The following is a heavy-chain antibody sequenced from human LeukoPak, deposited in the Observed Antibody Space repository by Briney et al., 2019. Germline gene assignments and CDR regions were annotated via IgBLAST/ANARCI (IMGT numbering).Heavy chain of an antibody. V-gene: IGHV3-21*01. CDR3: ASERGDTAMAFDY. CDR2: ISSISSYL. Sequence: GGSLRLSCAASGFTFSSYSMDWGRKAPGKGLEWVSSISSISSYLYYADPVQGRFTISRDNAKNSLYLQMNRLSAEDTAVYYCASERGDTAMAFDYWGEGTLVTVPS. J-gene: IGHJ4*02. CDR1: GFTFSSYS. D-gene: IGHD5-18*01.